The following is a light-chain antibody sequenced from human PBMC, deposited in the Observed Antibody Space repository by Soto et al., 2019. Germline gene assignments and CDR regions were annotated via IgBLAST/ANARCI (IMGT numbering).Light chain of an antibody. CDR3: QQYDNWRT. CDR2: GAS. CDR1: QSVSTN. V-gene: IGKV3-15*01. J-gene: IGKJ1*01. Sequence: EIVLTQSPATLSLSPWERATLSCRASQSVSTNLAWYQQKPGQAPRLLIHGASTRATGIPARFSGSGSGTEFTLTISSLQSEDYAVYYCQQYDNWRTFGQGTKVDIK.